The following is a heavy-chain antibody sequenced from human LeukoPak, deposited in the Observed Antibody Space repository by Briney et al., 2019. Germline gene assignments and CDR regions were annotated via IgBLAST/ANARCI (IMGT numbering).Heavy chain of an antibody. CDR1: GFTFSSYG. V-gene: IGHV3-30*02. J-gene: IGHJ5*01. Sequence: GGSLRLSCAASGFTFSSYGMHWVRQAPGKGLEWVAFIRYDGSNKYYADSVKSRFTISRDNSENTLYLQMSSLRTDDTAFYYCAKHTASDSWGHGTLVTVSS. CDR2: IRYDGSNK. CDR3: AKHTASDS. D-gene: IGHD2-2*02.